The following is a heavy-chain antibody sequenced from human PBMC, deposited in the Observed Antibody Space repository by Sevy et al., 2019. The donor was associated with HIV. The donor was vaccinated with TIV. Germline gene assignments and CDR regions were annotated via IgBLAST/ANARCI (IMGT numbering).Heavy chain of an antibody. J-gene: IGHJ4*02. D-gene: IGHD1-26*01. CDR2: IRSGDDTI. Sequence: GGSLRLSCAASGFTLSNCNMNWVRQAPGKGLEWISYIRSGDDTIYYAQSVKGGFTYSRDNAKNSLYLQMDSLTDEDTAVYYCAKDRWDTTSPSRALDFWGQGTLVTVSS. V-gene: IGHV3-48*02. CDR3: AKDRWDTTSPSRALDF. CDR1: GFTLSNCN.